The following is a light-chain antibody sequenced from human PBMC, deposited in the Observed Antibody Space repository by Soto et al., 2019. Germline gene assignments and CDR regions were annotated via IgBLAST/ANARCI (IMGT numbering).Light chain of an antibody. Sequence: DTQMTQSPSSLSASVGDRVTITCRASQNVRSYLNWYQQKPGKAPNLLIYETSTLQSGVPSRFSGDGYGTDFTLSISSLHPEDFATYYCQHYKMYSPWTFGQGTKVDIK. CDR1: QNVRSY. J-gene: IGKJ1*01. V-gene: IGKV1-39*01. CDR3: QHYKMYSPWT. CDR2: ETS.